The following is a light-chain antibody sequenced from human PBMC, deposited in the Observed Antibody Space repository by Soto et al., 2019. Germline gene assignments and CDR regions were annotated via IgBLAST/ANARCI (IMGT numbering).Light chain of an antibody. CDR3: QQYGSSRT. V-gene: IGKV3-20*01. Sequence: EIVLTQSPGTLSLSPGEGATLSCRASQSVSSSYLAWYQQNPGQAPRLLIYDTSSRATGIPDRFSGSGSGTDFTLTISRLEPEDFAVYYCQQYGSSRTFGQGTKVDI. CDR1: QSVSSSY. CDR2: DTS. J-gene: IGKJ1*01.